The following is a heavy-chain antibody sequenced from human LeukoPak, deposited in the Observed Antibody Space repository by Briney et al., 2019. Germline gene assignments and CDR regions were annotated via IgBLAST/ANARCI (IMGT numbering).Heavy chain of an antibody. CDR2: IYSGGNT. D-gene: IGHD2-21*02. CDR1: GFSFSNTY. J-gene: IGHJ4*02. V-gene: IGHV3-53*01. CDR3: ARGTVTAPDY. Sequence: GGSLRLSCAASGFSFSNTYMSWVRQAPGKGLEWVSIIYSGGNTYYADSVKGRFTISRDNSKNTLYLQMNRLRPEDTAVYYCARGTVTAPDYWGQGTLVTVSS.